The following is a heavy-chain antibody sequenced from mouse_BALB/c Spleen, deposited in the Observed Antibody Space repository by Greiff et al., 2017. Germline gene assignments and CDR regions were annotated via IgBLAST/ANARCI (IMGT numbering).Heavy chain of an antibody. CDR2: ISSGGSYT. J-gene: IGHJ3*01. Sequence: EVKVVESGGGLVQPGGSLKLSCAASGFTFSSYTMSWVRQTPEKRLEWVATISSGGSYTYYPDSVKGRFTISRDNAKNTLYLQMSSLRSEDTAMYYCARQYDEGFAYWGQGTLVTVSA. CDR3: ARQYDEGFAY. D-gene: IGHD2-14*01. CDR1: GFTFSSYT. V-gene: IGHV5-9-3*01.